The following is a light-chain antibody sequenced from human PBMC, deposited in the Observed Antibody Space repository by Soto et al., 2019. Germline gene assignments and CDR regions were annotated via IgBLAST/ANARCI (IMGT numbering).Light chain of an antibody. Sequence: EIMLTQSPATLSLSPGERATLSCRASQSVSSYLAWYQQKPGQAPRLLIYDASSRATGIPARFSGSGSGTDFTLTISSLEPEDFAVYYCQQRSNWRAFGQGTRWIS. V-gene: IGKV3-11*01. CDR1: QSVSSY. J-gene: IGKJ1*01. CDR3: QQRSNWRA. CDR2: DAS.